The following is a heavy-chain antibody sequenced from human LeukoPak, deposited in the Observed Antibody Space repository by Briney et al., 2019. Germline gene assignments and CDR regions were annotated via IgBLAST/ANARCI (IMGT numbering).Heavy chain of an antibody. J-gene: IGHJ4*02. V-gene: IGHV4-34*01. CDR3: ARRRYFDWLLYPSYFDY. D-gene: IGHD3-9*01. Sequence: SETLSLTCAVYGGSFSGYYWSWIRQPPGKGLEWIGEINHSGSTNYNPSLKSRVTISVDTSKNQFSLKLSSVTAADTAVYYCARRRYFDWLLYPSYFDYWGQGTLVTVSS. CDR1: GGSFSGYY. CDR2: INHSGST.